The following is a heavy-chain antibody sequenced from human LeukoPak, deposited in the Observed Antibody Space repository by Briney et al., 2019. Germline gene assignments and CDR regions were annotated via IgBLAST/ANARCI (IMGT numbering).Heavy chain of an antibody. CDR1: GFIVSGNY. CDR2: IYSGGST. Sequence: GGSLTLSCVASGFIVSGNYMSWVRQAPGKGLEWVSAIYSGGSTHYADSVKGRFTISRDNSKNTVSLQMNSLRAEDTAVYYCARLKDVDTSMGTDYWGQGTLVTVSS. J-gene: IGHJ4*02. CDR3: ARLKDVDTSMGTDY. D-gene: IGHD5-18*01. V-gene: IGHV3-53*01.